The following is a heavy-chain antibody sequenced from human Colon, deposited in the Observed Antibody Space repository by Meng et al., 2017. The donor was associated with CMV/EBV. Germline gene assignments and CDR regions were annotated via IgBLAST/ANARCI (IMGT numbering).Heavy chain of an antibody. CDR1: GFTFSDYY. CDR3: ARAGYDSSGYPYYYGMDV. D-gene: IGHD3-22*01. CDR2: ISSSGGKT. Sequence: GESLKISCAASGFTFSDYYMSWIRQAPGKGLEWVSYISSSGGKTNYADSVKDRFTISRDNAKNSLYLQMNSLRAEDTAVYYCARAGYDSSGYPYYYGMDVWGQGTTVTVSS. V-gene: IGHV3-11*01. J-gene: IGHJ6*02.